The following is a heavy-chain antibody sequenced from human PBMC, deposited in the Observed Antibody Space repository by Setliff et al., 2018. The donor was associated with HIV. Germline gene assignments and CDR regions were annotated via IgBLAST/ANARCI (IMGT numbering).Heavy chain of an antibody. J-gene: IGHJ4*02. V-gene: IGHV4-59*01. Sequence: SETLSLTCTVSGGSISSYYWSWIRQSPGKGLEWIGYISYSGSTNYNPSLKSRVTMSVDTSKNQFSLKLSSVTASDTAVYYCARGVSYSGSHPDWGQGTLVTVSS. CDR1: GGSISSYY. D-gene: IGHD1-26*01. CDR3: ARGVSYSGSHPD. CDR2: ISYSGST.